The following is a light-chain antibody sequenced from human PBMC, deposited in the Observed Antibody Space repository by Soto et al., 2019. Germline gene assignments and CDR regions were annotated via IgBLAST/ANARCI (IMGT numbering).Light chain of an antibody. V-gene: IGLV2-14*01. J-gene: IGLJ3*02. CDR2: EVN. CDR1: SSDVGGYDY. Sequence: QSALTQPASVSGSPGQSITISCTGSSSDVGGYDYVSWYQQHPGKAPKLMIYEVNNRPSGVSNRFSGSKSGNTASLTISGLQAEDDADYYCISYTSSSSWVFGGGTKLTVL. CDR3: ISYTSSSSWV.